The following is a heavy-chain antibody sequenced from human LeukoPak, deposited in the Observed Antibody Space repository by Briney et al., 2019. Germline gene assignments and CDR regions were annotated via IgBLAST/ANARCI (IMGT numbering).Heavy chain of an antibody. CDR2: IWLDGSAT. J-gene: IGHJ2*01. V-gene: IGHV3-33*06. CDR1: GFVFSNYD. D-gene: IGHD1-26*01. CDR3: AKDRTVGASYWYFDL. Sequence: PGGSLRLSCAASGFVFSNYDMHWVRQAPGKGLEWVAIIWLDGSATYYGDSVKGRFTVSRDSSKNTLFLHMNTLRAEDTAIYYCAKDRTVGASYWYFDLWGRGTLVTVSS.